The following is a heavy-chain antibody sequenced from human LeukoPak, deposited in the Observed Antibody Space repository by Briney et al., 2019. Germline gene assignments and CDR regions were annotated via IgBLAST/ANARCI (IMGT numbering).Heavy chain of an antibody. Sequence: GASVKVSCKASGYIFTTYGLSWVRQAPGQGLEWMGWISGYNDNTDYSQNLQGRVTMTTDTSTSTAYMELRSLRSDDTAVYYCARVRAVGGNYYYMDVWGKGTTVTISS. J-gene: IGHJ6*03. D-gene: IGHD6-19*01. CDR2: ISGYNDNT. V-gene: IGHV1-18*01. CDR1: GYIFTTYG. CDR3: ARVRAVGGNYYYMDV.